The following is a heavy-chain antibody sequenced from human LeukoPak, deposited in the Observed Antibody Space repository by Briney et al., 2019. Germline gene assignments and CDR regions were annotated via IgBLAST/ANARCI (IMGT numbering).Heavy chain of an antibody. CDR1: GGTFSSYA. V-gene: IGHV1-69*13. CDR3: ARRRGMGGFDFDY. J-gene: IGHJ4*02. Sequence: GASVKVSCKASGGTFSSYAISWVRQAPGQGLEWMGGIIPIFGTANYAQKFQGRVTITADESTSTAYMELSSLRSEDTAVYYCARRRGMGGFDFDYWGQGTLVTVSS. D-gene: IGHD3-16*01. CDR2: IIPIFGTA.